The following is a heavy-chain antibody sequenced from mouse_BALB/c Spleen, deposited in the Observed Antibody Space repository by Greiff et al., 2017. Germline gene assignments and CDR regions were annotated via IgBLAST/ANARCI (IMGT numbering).Heavy chain of an antibody. Sequence: QVQLQQSGAELARPGASVKMSCKASGYTFTSYTMHWVKQRPGQGLEWIGYINPSSGYTNYNQKFKDKATLTADKSSSTAYMQLSSLTSEDSAVYYCASSDRYDGGVYAMDYWGQGTSVTVSS. CDR2: INPSSGYT. CDR1: GYTFTSYT. J-gene: IGHJ4*01. V-gene: IGHV1-4*01. CDR3: ASSDRYDGGVYAMDY. D-gene: IGHD2-14*01.